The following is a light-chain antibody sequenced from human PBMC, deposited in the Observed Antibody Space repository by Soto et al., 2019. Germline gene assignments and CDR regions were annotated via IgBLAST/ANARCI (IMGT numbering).Light chain of an antibody. CDR2: DND. Sequence: QAVLTQPPSVSAAPGQKVTISCSGSSSNIGNNFVSWYQQLPGTAPKLLIYDNDMRPSGIPDRFSGSKSGTSATLGITGLQTGDEANYYCGTWESRLSAVVFGGGTKLTVL. CDR3: GTWESRLSAVV. J-gene: IGLJ2*01. V-gene: IGLV1-51*01. CDR1: SSNIGNNF.